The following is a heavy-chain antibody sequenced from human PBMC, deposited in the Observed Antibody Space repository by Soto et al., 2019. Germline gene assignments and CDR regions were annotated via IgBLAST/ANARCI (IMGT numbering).Heavy chain of an antibody. D-gene: IGHD3-9*01. CDR2: INTAGSTK. Sequence: PGGSLRLSCAASEFTFSNFEMHWVRQAPGKGLEWVSYINTAGSTKYYAESVKGRFTISRDNARNSLFLQMNSLRAEDTAVYYCARAECSSPDCLTAYYSYGLDVWGQGSTVTVSS. CDR1: EFTFSNFE. CDR3: ARAECSSPDCLTAYYSYGLDV. J-gene: IGHJ6*02. V-gene: IGHV3-48*03.